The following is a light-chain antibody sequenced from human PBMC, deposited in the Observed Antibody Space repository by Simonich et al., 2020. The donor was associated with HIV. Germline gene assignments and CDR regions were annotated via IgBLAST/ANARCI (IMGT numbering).Light chain of an antibody. Sequence: DIQMTQSSSILSASVGDRVTITCRARQSISSWLAWYQQKPGKAPKLLIYKASSLESGVPSRFSGSGSGTEFTLTISSLQPDDFATYYCLQYNGFFLYTFGQGTKLESK. CDR2: KAS. J-gene: IGKJ2*01. CDR3: LQYNGFFLYT. V-gene: IGKV1-5*03. CDR1: QSISSW.